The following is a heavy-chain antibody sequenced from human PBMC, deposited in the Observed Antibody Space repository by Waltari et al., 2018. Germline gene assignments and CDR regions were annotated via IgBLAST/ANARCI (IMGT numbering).Heavy chain of an antibody. CDR1: GGSISSSSYY. J-gene: IGHJ4*02. CDR3: AMSLAAAGTWD. V-gene: IGHV4-39*07. Sequence: QLQLQESGPGLVKPSETLSLTCTVSGGSISSSSYYWGWIRQPPGKGLEWIGSIYYRGRTYYNPSLKSRVTISVDTSKNQFSLKLSSVTAADTAVYYCAMSLAAAGTWDWGQGTLVTVSS. CDR2: IYYRGRT. D-gene: IGHD6-13*01.